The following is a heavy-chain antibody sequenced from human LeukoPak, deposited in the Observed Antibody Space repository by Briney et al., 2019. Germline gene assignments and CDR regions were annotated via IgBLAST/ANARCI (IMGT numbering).Heavy chain of an antibody. J-gene: IGHJ3*02. CDR1: GGSISSGGYY. V-gene: IGHV4-30-2*01. Sequence: SETLSLTCTVSGGSISSGGYYWSWIRQPPGKGLEWIGYIYHSGSTYYNPSLKSRVTISVDRSKNQFSLKLSSVTAADTAVYYCATRASIAAAGRGSDDAFDIWGQGTMVTVSS. CDR2: IYHSGST. CDR3: ATRASIAAAGRGSDDAFDI. D-gene: IGHD6-13*01.